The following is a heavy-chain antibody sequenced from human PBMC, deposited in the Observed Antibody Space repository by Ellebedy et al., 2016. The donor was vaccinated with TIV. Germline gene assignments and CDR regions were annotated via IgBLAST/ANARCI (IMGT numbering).Heavy chain of an antibody. CDR2: IHHSEST. Sequence: MPSETLSLTCAVDGGPFSGHYWSWIRQPPGKGLEWIGEIHHSESTNYHPSLKGRVTISVDTSKNQVSLNLISLTAADTAVYYCARLNQAAGTMGWFDPWGQGTLVTVSS. CDR1: GGPFSGHY. V-gene: IGHV4-34*01. CDR3: ARLNQAAGTMGWFDP. J-gene: IGHJ5*02. D-gene: IGHD1-1*01.